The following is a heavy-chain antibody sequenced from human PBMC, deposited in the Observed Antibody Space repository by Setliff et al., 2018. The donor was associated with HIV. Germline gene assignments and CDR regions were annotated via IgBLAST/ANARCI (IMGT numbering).Heavy chain of an antibody. CDR1: GGSFRGYY. D-gene: IGHD3-22*01. CDR2: INHSGST. V-gene: IGHV4-34*01. J-gene: IGHJ4*02. CDR3: AREATYYYDGSGYYYFDY. Sequence: SETLSLTCAVYGGSFRGYYWSWIRQPPGMGLEWIGEINHSGSTNYNTSLKNRVTISVDTSKNQFSLKLSSVTAADTAVYYCAREATYYYDGSGYYYFDYWGRGTLVTVSS.